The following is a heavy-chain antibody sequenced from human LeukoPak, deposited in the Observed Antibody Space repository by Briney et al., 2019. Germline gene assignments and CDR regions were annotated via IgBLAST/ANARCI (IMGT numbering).Heavy chain of an antibody. CDR3: ARARGRAVVGRSWFDP. D-gene: IGHD6-19*01. CDR2: MDPNRGNT. V-gene: IGHV1-8*01. CDR1: GYTFTSYD. J-gene: IGHJ5*02. Sequence: ASVKVSCKASGYTFTSYDMNWVRQATGQGGEGMGWMDPNRGNTGYAQKFQGRVTITRNTSISTAYMELSSLRSEDTAVYYCARARGRAVVGRSWFDPWGQGTLGTVSS.